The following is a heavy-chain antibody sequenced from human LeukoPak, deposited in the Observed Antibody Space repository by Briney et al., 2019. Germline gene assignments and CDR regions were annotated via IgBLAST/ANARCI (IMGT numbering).Heavy chain of an antibody. CDR2: IAASGGSI. V-gene: IGHV3-23*01. J-gene: IGHJ4*02. Sequence: GGSLRLSCAASGFTFSSYAMSWVRQAPGQGLEWVSAIAASGGSIHFADSVKGRFTISRDNSKNTMYLQMNSLSAEDTAVYYCAKVPFSGSYYPYFDSWGQGTLVTVSS. D-gene: IGHD1-26*01. CDR3: AKVPFSGSYYPYFDS. CDR1: GFTFSSYA.